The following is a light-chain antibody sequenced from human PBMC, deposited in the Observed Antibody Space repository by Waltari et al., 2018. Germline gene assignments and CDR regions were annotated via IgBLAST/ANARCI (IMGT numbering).Light chain of an antibody. CDR2: EDD. CDR1: SSDIGKFNH. V-gene: IGLV2-23*01. J-gene: IGLJ1*01. Sequence: QSALTQPASVSGSPGQSITISCTGTSSDIGKFNHVSWYQQHPGKAPKLIIFEDDKRPFGVSSRFSASKSGNTAPLIIAGLQVDDEADYFCCSYAGDVTYVFGAGTKVTVL. CDR3: CSYAGDVTYV.